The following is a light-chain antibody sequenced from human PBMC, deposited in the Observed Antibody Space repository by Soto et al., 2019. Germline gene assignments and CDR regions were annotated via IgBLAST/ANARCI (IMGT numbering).Light chain of an antibody. CDR1: HGVSGW. J-gene: IGKJ3*01. CDR2: TVS. Sequence: IQMTQSPSSVSASVGDTVTLSCQTSHGVSGWLAWYQQKPGKAPTLLIYTVSNLQSGVPSRFIGSGSGTDFSLTITNLQPEDFATYFCQQGKTCPFTFGPGTKV. CDR3: QQGKTCPFT. V-gene: IGKV1-12*01.